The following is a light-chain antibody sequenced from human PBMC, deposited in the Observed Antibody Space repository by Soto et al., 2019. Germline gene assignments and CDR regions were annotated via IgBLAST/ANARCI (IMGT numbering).Light chain of an antibody. V-gene: IGKV3-20*01. CDR3: QQYGSSGT. CDR1: QSVSIN. J-gene: IGKJ1*01. Sequence: EIVLTQSPATLSLSPGERATLSCRASQSVSINLAWYQQKPGQAPRLLIYGASNRATGIPDRFSGSGSGTDFTLTISSLEPEDFAVYYCQQYGSSGTFGQGTKVDIK. CDR2: GAS.